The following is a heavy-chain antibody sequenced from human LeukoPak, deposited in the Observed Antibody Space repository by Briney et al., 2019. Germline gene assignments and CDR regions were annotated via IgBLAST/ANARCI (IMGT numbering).Heavy chain of an antibody. CDR3: ARERGDTAIVFDY. Sequence: GESLRLSCAASGFTFSDYYMSWIRQAPGKGLEWVSYISSSSSYTNYADSVKGRFTISRDNAKNSLYLQMNSLRAEDTAVYYCARERGDTAIVFDYWGQGTLVTVS. V-gene: IGHV3-11*06. J-gene: IGHJ4*02. D-gene: IGHD5-18*01. CDR1: GFTFSDYY. CDR2: ISSSSSYT.